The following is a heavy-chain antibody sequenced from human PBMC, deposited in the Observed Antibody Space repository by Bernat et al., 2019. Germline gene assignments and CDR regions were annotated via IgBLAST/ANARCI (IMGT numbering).Heavy chain of an antibody. CDR1: GFTFSSYA. J-gene: IGHJ6*03. CDR2: ISGSGGST. D-gene: IGHD2/OR15-2a*01. V-gene: IGHV3-23*01. CDR3: AGQSLSTYYYYMDV. Sequence: EVQLLESGGGLVQPGGSLRLSCAASGFTFSSYAMSWVRQAPGKGLEWVSAISGSGGSTYYADSVKGRFTISRDNSKDTLYLQMNSLRAEDTAVYYYAGQSLSTYYYYMDVWGKGTTVTVSS.